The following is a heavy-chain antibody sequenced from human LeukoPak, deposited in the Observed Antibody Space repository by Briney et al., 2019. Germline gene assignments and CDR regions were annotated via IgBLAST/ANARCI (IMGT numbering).Heavy chain of an antibody. CDR3: AKSIAVAGFAGGRTFDY. Sequence: GGSLRLSCAASRFTFSDYAMHWVRQAPGKGLEWVAVISYDGINRYYADSVKGRFTISRDNSKNTLYLQMNSLRAEDTALYYCAKSIAVAGFAGGRTFDYWGQGSLVTVSS. J-gene: IGHJ4*02. CDR2: ISYDGINR. V-gene: IGHV3-30*18. D-gene: IGHD6-19*01. CDR1: RFTFSDYA.